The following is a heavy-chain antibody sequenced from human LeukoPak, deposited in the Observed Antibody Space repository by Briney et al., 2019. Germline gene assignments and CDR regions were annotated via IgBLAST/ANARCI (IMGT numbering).Heavy chain of an antibody. V-gene: IGHV3-30*04. CDR1: GFTFSSYA. CDR2: ISYDGSNK. Sequence: GGSLRLSCAASGFTFSSYAMHWVRQAPGKGLEWVAVISYDGSNKYHADSVKGRFTISRDNSKNTLYLQMNSLRAEDTAVYYCARDDCSSTSCLPFDYWGQGTLVTVSS. J-gene: IGHJ4*02. CDR3: ARDDCSSTSCLPFDY. D-gene: IGHD2-2*01.